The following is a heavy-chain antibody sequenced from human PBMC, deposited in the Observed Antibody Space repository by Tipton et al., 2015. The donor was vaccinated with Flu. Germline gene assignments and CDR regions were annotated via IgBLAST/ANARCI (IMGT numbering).Heavy chain of an antibody. V-gene: IGHV4-38-2*01. J-gene: IGHJ5*02. Sequence: TLSLTCAVSGYSIRSSNYYWGWIRQPPGKGLEWIGNICPGSPYYNPSLKSRLTISVDTSKNQFSLRLSSVTAADTAVYYCARRDYSNYVSDPKNWFDPWGQGTLVTVSS. CDR2: ICPGSP. CDR1: GYSIRSSNYY. CDR3: ARRDYSNYVSDPKNWFDP. D-gene: IGHD4-11*01.